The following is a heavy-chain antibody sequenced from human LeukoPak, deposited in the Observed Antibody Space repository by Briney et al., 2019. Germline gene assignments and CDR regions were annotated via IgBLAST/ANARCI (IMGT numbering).Heavy chain of an antibody. Sequence: ASVKVSCKASGYTFTSYGISWVRQAPGQGLEWMGWISAYNGNTNYAQKLQGRVTMTEDTSTDTAYMELSSLRSEDTAVYYCATESGRSFDYWGQGTLVTVSS. CDR3: ATESGRSFDY. CDR1: GYTFTSYG. J-gene: IGHJ4*02. D-gene: IGHD1-26*01. CDR2: ISAYNGNT. V-gene: IGHV1-18*01.